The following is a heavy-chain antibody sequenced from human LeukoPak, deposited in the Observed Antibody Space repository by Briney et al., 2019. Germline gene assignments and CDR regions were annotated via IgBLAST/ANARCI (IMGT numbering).Heavy chain of an antibody. CDR3: ARVGSYAFDI. CDR1: GGSISSSSYY. Sequence: ASETLSLTCTVSGGSISSSSYYWSWIRQPPGKGLEWIGYSDYSGGSHYNPSLKSRVTISVDTSKNQFSLKLRSVTAADTAVYYCARVGSYAFDIWGQGTMVTVSS. CDR2: SDYSGGS. V-gene: IGHV4-61*01. J-gene: IGHJ3*02.